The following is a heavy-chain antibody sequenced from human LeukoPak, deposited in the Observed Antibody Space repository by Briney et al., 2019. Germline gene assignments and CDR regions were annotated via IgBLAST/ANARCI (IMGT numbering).Heavy chain of an antibody. D-gene: IGHD3-10*01. V-gene: IGHV4-34*01. CDR1: GGSFSGYY. CDR3: ARGAVRNYYGSGSRWFDP. Sequence: PSETLSLTCAVYGGSFSGYYWSRIRQPPGKGLEWIGEINHSGSTNYNPSLKSRVTISVDASKNQFSLKLSSVTAADTAVYYCARGAVRNYYGSGSRWFDPWGQGTLVTVSS. J-gene: IGHJ5*02. CDR2: INHSGST.